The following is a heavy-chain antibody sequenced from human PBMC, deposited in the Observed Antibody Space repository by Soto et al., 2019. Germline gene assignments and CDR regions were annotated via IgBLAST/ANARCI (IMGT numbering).Heavy chain of an antibody. CDR1: GGSISSGGYY. Sequence: SETLSLTCTVSGGSISSGGYYWSWIRQHPGKGLEWIGYIYYSGSTYYNPSLKSRVTISVDTPKNQFSLKLSSVTAADTAVYYGARDPYDSGRRFDYYIYVRGQGNTVTVS. CDR2: IYYSGST. V-gene: IGHV4-31*03. CDR3: ARDPYDSGRRFDYYIYV. D-gene: IGHD3-10*01. J-gene: IGHJ6*03.